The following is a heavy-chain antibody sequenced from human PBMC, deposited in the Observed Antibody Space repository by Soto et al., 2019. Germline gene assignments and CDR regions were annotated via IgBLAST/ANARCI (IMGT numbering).Heavy chain of an antibody. J-gene: IGHJ5*02. Sequence: SLRLSCAASGFTFSSYGMHWVRQAPGKGLEWVAVIWYDGSNKYYADSVKGRFTISRDNSKNTLYLQMNSLRAEDTAVYYCARDRFWSGYNNWFDPWGQGTLVTVSS. CDR1: GFTFSSYG. V-gene: IGHV3-33*01. CDR3: ARDRFWSGYNNWFDP. CDR2: IWYDGSNK. D-gene: IGHD3-3*01.